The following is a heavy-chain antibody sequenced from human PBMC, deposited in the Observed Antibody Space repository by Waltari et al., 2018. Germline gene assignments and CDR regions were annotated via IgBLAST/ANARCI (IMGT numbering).Heavy chain of an antibody. Sequence: EVQLVESGEGLVQPGGSRRLSVSSSGFPVRSYGMNWVRQAPGKGLEWVSYISPSSSTITYADSMKGRFTISRDNAKNSLYLQMNSLRADDTAVYYCVREYDSGGAGYWGQGTLVTVSS. J-gene: IGHJ4*02. CDR1: GFPVRSYG. CDR2: ISPSSSTI. CDR3: VREYDSGGAGY. V-gene: IGHV3-48*04. D-gene: IGHD3-22*01.